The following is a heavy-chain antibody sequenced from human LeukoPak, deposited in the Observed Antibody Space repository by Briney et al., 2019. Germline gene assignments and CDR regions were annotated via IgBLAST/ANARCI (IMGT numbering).Heavy chain of an antibody. Sequence: GGSLRLSCAASGFTFSSYAMHWVRQAPGKGLEYVSAISSNGGSTYYANSVKGRFTISRDNSKNTLYLQMNSLRAEDTAVYYCANPIVGATNDAFDIWGQGTMVTVSS. CDR2: ISSNGGST. J-gene: IGHJ3*02. D-gene: IGHD1-26*01. CDR3: ANPIVGATNDAFDI. CDR1: GFTFSSYA. V-gene: IGHV3-64*01.